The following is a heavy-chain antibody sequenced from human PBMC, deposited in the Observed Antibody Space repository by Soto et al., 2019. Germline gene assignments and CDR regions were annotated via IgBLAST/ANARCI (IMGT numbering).Heavy chain of an antibody. CDR2: IKIDASEK. J-gene: IGHJ4*01. CDR1: GFTLGSLC. CDR3: ARGSGYGSGSSVHHYLDY. D-gene: IGHD3-10*01. V-gene: IGHV3-7*01. Sequence: GSMRLSCADSGFTLGSLCLNWVRLAPGKGLEWLATIKIDASEKKYEDSVKRRFPMSRDNANNSLYLQMHILRAEDTAVYYCARGSGYGSGSSVHHYLDYWGHGTLVTVSS.